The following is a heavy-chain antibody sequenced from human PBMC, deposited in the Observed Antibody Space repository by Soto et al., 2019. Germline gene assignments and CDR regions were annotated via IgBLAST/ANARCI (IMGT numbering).Heavy chain of an antibody. D-gene: IGHD2-8*01. CDR2: IWYDGSNK. CDR3: ARDRCTNGVCYGYYYGMDV. J-gene: IGHJ6*02. CDR1: GFTFSSYG. Sequence: GGSLRLSCAASGFTFSSYGMHWVRQAPGKGLEWVAVIWYDGSNKYYADSVKGRFTISRDNSKNTLYLQMNSLRAEDTAVYYCARDRCTNGVCYGYYYGMDVWGQGTTVTVSS. V-gene: IGHV3-33*01.